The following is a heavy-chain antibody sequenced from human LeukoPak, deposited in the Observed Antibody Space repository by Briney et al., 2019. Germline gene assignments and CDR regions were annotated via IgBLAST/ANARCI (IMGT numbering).Heavy chain of an antibody. D-gene: IGHD2-8*01. CDR3: ARGPTNGQAFDY. CDR2: ISGSGGST. Sequence: GGTLRLSCAASGCTFSSYDMTWVRQAPGKGLEWVSAISGSGGSTYYADSVKGRFTISRDNSKNTLYLQMNSLRAEDTAVYYCARGPTNGQAFDYWGQGTLVTVSS. J-gene: IGHJ4*02. CDR1: GCTFSSYD. V-gene: IGHV3-23*01.